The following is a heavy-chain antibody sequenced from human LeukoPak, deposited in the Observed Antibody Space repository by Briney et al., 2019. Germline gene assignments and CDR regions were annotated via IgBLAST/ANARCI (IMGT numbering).Heavy chain of an antibody. CDR1: GFTFSYYA. Sequence: GGSLRLSCAASGFTFSYYAMSWVRQAPGKGLEWVSDISGSGGSTYYTDSVEGRFTISRDNSKNTVYLQMSSLRAEDTAVYYCAKGASEYSDSSGQVDYWGQGTLVTVSS. J-gene: IGHJ4*02. V-gene: IGHV3-23*01. CDR3: AKGASEYSDSSGQVDY. CDR2: ISGSGGST. D-gene: IGHD3-22*01.